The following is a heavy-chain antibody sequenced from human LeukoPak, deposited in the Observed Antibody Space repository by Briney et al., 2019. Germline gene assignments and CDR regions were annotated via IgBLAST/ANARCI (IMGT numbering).Heavy chain of an antibody. J-gene: IGHJ4*02. CDR1: GFTFSSNA. CDR2: ISAEGDIQ. D-gene: IGHD3-10*01. V-gene: IGHV3-30-3*01. Sequence: GGSLRLSCAASGFTFSSNAMHWVRQAPGKGLEWVAAISAEGDIQIYLDSVMGRFTISRDNSKSTLYLQMNSLRIEDTGFYYCTRDMIRGVPDYIDYWGQGTLVTVSS. CDR3: TRDMIRGVPDYIDY.